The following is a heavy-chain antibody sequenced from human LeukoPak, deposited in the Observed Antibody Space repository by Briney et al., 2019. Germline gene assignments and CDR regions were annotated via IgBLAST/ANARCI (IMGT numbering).Heavy chain of an antibody. J-gene: IGHJ5*02. CDR3: ARQTGSSQIVGASTRFDP. V-gene: IGHV4-39*01. D-gene: IGHD1-26*01. CDR1: YY. CDR2: IYYSGST. Sequence: YYMSWVRQAPGKGLEWIGSIYYSGSTYCNPSLKSRVTISVDTSKNQFSLKLSSVTAADTAVYYCARQTGSSQIVGASTRFDPWGQGTLVTVSS.